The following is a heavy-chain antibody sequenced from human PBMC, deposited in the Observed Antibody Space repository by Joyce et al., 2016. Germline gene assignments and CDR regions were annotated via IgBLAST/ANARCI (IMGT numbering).Heavy chain of an antibody. CDR2: INLNSGGT. D-gene: IGHD2-2*01. CDR1: GYTFTDYY. J-gene: IGHJ2*01. CDR3: ARGDLRTSSPLFWYFAL. Sequence: QVQLVQSGAEVKKPGASVKVSCKASGYTFTDYYIHWVRQAHGQGLEWMGRINLNSGGTEYPQKFQGRVTITRDTSIRTAYMELTGLRSDDTAVYYCARGDLRTSSPLFWYFALWGRGTLVTVSS. V-gene: IGHV1-2*02.